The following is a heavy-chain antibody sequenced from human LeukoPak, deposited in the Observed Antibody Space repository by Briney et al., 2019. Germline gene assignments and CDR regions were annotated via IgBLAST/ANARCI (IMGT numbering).Heavy chain of an antibody. Sequence: GGSLRLSCAASGFTFSSYAMSLVRQAPGKGLEWVSAISGSGGSTYYADSVKGRFTISRDNSKNTLYLQMNSLRAEDTAVYYCAKAIMITFGGVISDYGMDVWGQGTTVTVSS. CDR2: ISGSGGST. CDR1: GFTFSSYA. V-gene: IGHV3-23*01. D-gene: IGHD3-16*01. J-gene: IGHJ6*02. CDR3: AKAIMITFGGVISDYGMDV.